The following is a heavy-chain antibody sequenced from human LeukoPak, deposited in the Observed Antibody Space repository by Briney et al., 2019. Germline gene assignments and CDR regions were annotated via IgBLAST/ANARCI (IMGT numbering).Heavy chain of an antibody. CDR1: GFTFSSYW. CDR2: INQDGSEK. Sequence: GGSLRLSCAASGFTFSSYWTGWVRQAPGKGLEWVASINQDGSEKYYVDFVKGRFTISRDNAKNSLYLQMNSLRAEDTAVYYCAREVVAATPYVDYWGQGTLVTVSS. V-gene: IGHV3-7*01. D-gene: IGHD2-15*01. CDR3: AREVVAATPYVDY. J-gene: IGHJ4*02.